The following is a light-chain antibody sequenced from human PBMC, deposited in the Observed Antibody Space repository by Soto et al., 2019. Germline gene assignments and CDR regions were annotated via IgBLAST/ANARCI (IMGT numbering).Light chain of an antibody. V-gene: IGKV3-20*01. J-gene: IGKJ2*01. CDR1: QSVSSIY. CDR3: QQYGSSPLYT. CDR2: GAS. Sequence: EIVLTQSPGTLSLSPGERVTLSCRASQSVSSIYLAWYQQKPGQAPRLLIYGASSRATGIPDRFSGSGSGTDFPLTISRLEPEDFAVYYCQQYGSSPLYTFGQGTKLEVK.